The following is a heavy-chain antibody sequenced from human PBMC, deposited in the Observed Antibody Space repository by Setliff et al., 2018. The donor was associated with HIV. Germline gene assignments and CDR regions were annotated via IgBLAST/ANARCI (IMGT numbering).Heavy chain of an antibody. D-gene: IGHD3-22*01. CDR2: ISSSGSTM. Sequence: GESLKISCAASGFTVSSNYMTWIRQAPGKGLEWVSSISSSGSTMYHADSVKGRFTISRDNAKNSLYLQLNTLRAEDTAVYYCARGSRYYLRGNPYDMDVWGQGTTVTVSS. CDR1: GFTVSSNY. V-gene: IGHV3-11*04. CDR3: ARGSRYYLRGNPYDMDV. J-gene: IGHJ6*02.